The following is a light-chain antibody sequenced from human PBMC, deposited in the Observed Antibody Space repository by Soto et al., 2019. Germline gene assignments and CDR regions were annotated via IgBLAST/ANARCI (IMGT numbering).Light chain of an antibody. J-gene: IGKJ5*01. CDR3: QQRHMWPIT. V-gene: IGKV3D-20*02. CDR2: GAS. Sequence: ETVLTQSPGTXYXXPXXXXXXXXRASQSVANSHVAWYQQRRGLPPRLLIYGASNRATGIPDRFSGSGSGTDFTLTISSLEPEDSAVYYCQQRHMWPITFGQGTRLEIK. CDR1: QSVANSH.